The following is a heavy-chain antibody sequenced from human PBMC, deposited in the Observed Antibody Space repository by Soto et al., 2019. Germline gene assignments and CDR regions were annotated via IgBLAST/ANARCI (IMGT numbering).Heavy chain of an antibody. V-gene: IGHV4-39*01. CDR1: GGSISSPSYN. J-gene: IGHJ4*02. CDR2: FFYGGRT. CDR3: ATVASTHFDS. D-gene: IGHD1-1*01. Sequence: QVQLQQSGPGLLKPSETLSLTCTVSGGSISSPSYNWGWVRQPPGKGPEWIGSFFYGGRTHYSPSLESSLSISVDTARSQVSLILTSVTAADTAVYYCATVASTHFDSWGQGALVVVSS.